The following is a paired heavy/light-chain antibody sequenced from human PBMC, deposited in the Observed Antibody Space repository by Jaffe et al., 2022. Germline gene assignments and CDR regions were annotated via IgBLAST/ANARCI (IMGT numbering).Light chain of an antibody. V-gene: IGKV1-8*01. Sequence: AIRMTQSPSSLSASTGDRVTITCRASQGISSYLAWYQQKPGKAPKLLIYAASTLQSGVPSRFSGSGSGTDFTLTISCLQSEDFATYYCQQYYSYPPTFGQGTKVEIK. CDR3: QQYYSYPPT. CDR1: QGISSY. J-gene: IGKJ1*01. CDR2: AAS.
Heavy chain of an antibody. V-gene: IGHV4-34*01. CDR2: INHSGST. Sequence: QVQLQQWGAGLLKPSETLSLTCAVYGGSFSGYYWSWIRQPPGKGLEWIGEINHSGSTNYNPSLKSRVTISVDTSKNQFSLKLSSVTAADTAVYYCARGIWFRELLYSGSGSGNWFDPWGQGTLVTVSS. D-gene: IGHD3-10*01. J-gene: IGHJ5*02. CDR1: GGSFSGYY. CDR3: ARGIWFRELLYSGSGSGNWFDP.